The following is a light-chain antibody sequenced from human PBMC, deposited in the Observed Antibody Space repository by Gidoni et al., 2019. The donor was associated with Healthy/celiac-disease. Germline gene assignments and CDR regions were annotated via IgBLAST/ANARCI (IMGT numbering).Light chain of an antibody. V-gene: IGLV2-14*01. J-gene: IGLJ2*01. Sequence: QSALTQPASVSGSPGQSITISCTGTSSDVGGYNYVSWYQQHPGKAPKLMIYEVSNRPSGVSNRFSGPKSGNTASLTISGLQAEDEADYYCSSYTSSSTLVVFGGGTKLTVX. CDR2: EVS. CDR3: SSYTSSSTLVV. CDR1: SSDVGGYNY.